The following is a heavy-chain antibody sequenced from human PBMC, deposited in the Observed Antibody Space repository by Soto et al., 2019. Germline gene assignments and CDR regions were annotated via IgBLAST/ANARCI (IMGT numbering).Heavy chain of an antibody. D-gene: IGHD3-10*01. J-gene: IGHJ6*02. V-gene: IGHV3-48*03. CDR1: GFTFSSYE. CDR3: ARKAGRGYYYGMDV. Sequence: PGGSLRLSCAASGFTFSSYEMNWVRQAPGKGLEWVSYISSSGSTIYYADSVKGRFTISRDNAKNSLYLQMNSLRAEDTAVYYCARKAGRGYYYGMDVWGQGTTVTVSS. CDR2: ISSSGSTI.